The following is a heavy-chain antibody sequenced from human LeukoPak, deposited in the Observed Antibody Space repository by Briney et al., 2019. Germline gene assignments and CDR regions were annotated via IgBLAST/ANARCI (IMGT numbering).Heavy chain of an antibody. V-gene: IGHV1-69*01. D-gene: IGHD6-13*01. CDR2: TIPIFGTA. CDR1: GGTFSSYA. CDR3: ARDQSGYSRGLFDY. J-gene: IGHJ4*02. Sequence: GASVRVSCKASGGTFSSYAISWVRQAPGQGLEWMGGTIPIFGTANYAQKFQGRVTITADESTSTAYMELSSLRSEDTAVYYCARDQSGYSRGLFDYWGQGTLVTVSS.